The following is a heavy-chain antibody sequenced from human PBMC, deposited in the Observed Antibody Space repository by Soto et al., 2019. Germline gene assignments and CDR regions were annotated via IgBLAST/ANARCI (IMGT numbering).Heavy chain of an antibody. J-gene: IGHJ3*01. CDR3: ARGDITVEAAFNS. D-gene: IGHD2-15*01. CDR1: GYTITNYA. V-gene: IGHV1-3*01. CDR2: INAGNGNT. Sequence: GASVKVSCKASGYTITNYAIHWVRQAPGQRLEWMGWINAGNGNTKNSQNFQGRVTITRDTSARTAYLELSSLRSDDTAVYFCARGDITVEAAFNSWGQGTKVTVSS.